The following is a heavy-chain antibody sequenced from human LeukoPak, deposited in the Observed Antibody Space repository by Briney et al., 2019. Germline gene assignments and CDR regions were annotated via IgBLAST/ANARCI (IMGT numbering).Heavy chain of an antibody. CDR3: ASRSDSRYRGVIRPFDY. V-gene: IGHV4-59*08. Sequence: SETLSLTCTVSGGSISSYYWSWIRQPPGKGLEWIGYIYYSGSTNYNPSLKSRVTISVDTSKNQFSLKLSSVTAADTAVYYCASRSDSRYRGVIRPFDYWGQGTLVTVSS. D-gene: IGHD3-10*01. J-gene: IGHJ4*02. CDR2: IYYSGST. CDR1: GGSISSYY.